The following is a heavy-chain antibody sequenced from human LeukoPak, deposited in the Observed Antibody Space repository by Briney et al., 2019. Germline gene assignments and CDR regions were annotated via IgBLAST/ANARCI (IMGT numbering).Heavy chain of an antibody. CDR3: ARGEF. CDR2: IHYSGST. CDR1: GVSISSSSDY. D-gene: IGHD3-10*01. Sequence: PSETLSLTCTVSGVSISSSSDYWGWIRQPPGKGLEWIGSIHYSGSTYYNPSLKSRVTISVDTSKNQFSLKVNSVTAADTAVYYCARGEFWGQGTLVTVSS. V-gene: IGHV4-39*01. J-gene: IGHJ4*02.